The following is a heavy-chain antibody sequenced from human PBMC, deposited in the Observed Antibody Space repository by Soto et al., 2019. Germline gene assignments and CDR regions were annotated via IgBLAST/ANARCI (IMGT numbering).Heavy chain of an antibody. CDR2: ISYDGSTK. CDR1: GITFSSYV. CDR3: AKDLGEYSGYDYIDY. J-gene: IGHJ4*02. D-gene: IGHD5-12*01. V-gene: IGHV3-30*18. Sequence: GGSLRLSCAASGITFSSYVMHWVRQAPGKGLEWVALISYDGSTKYYADSVKGRLTISRDNAKDTLYLQMNSLRAEDTAVYYCAKDLGEYSGYDYIDYWGQGTLVTVSS.